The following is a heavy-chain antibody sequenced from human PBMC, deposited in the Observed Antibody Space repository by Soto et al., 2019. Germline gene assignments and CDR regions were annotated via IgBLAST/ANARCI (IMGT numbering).Heavy chain of an antibody. J-gene: IGHJ4*02. V-gene: IGHV3-74*01. CDR3: ARVAHVMYHFDY. CDR1: GFTFSTYW. Sequence: EVQMVESGGGLLQPGGSLRLSCAASGFTFSTYWMHWVRQAPGKGLVWVSRINTDGSITSYADSVKGRFTISRDNAKNTLYLQMNSLRAEDTAVYYCARVAHVMYHFDYWGQGTLVTVSS. D-gene: IGHD2-2*01. CDR2: INTDGSIT.